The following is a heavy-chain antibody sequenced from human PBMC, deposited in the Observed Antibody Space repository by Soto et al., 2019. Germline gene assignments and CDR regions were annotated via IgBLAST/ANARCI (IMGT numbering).Heavy chain of an antibody. V-gene: IGHV1-69*02. CDR2: IIPILGIA. D-gene: IGHD3-10*01. CDR3: ASLMSSGYYYGMDV. J-gene: IGHJ6*02. Sequence: QVQLVQSGAEVKKPGSSVKVSCKASGVTFSSYTISWVRQAPGQGLEWMGRIIPILGIANYAQKFQGRVTITADKSTSTAYMELSSLRSEDTDVYYCASLMSSGYYYGMDVWGQGTTVTVSS. CDR1: GVTFSSYT.